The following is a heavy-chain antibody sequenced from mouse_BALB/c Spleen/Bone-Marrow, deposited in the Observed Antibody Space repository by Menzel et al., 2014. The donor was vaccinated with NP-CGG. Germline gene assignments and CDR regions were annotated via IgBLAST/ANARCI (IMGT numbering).Heavy chain of an antibody. J-gene: IGHJ2*01. V-gene: IGHV1-62-2*01. D-gene: IGHD1-1*01. CDR1: GYTFTDYI. CDR2: FYPGSGNI. Sequence: QVQLQQPGAELVKPGASVKLSCKASGYTFTDYIIHWIKQRSGQGLEWIGWFYPGSGNIKYNEKFKDKATLTADKSSSTVYMELSRLTSEDSAVYFCTRHFYGSSYFDYWGKGTTLTVSS. CDR3: TRHFYGSSYFDY.